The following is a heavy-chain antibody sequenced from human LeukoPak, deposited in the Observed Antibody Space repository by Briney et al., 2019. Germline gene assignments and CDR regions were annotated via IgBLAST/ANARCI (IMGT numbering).Heavy chain of an antibody. CDR1: GFTFSNYE. CDR2: ISNFGDII. Sequence: GGSLRLSCAASGFTFSNYEMNLVRQAPGKGLEWISHISNFGDIIHYADSVEGRCTISRENAKNLLYVKMYILRAEDTAVYYCAKDATAAVGTVYMDVWGKGTTVTISS. V-gene: IGHV3-48*03. CDR3: AKDATAAVGTVYMDV. J-gene: IGHJ6*03. D-gene: IGHD6-13*01.